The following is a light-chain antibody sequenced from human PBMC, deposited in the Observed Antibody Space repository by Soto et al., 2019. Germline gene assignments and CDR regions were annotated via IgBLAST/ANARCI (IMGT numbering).Light chain of an antibody. J-gene: IGLJ1*01. CDR1: SSDVGGYNY. CDR2: EVT. V-gene: IGLV2-8*01. Sequence: QSALTQPPSASGSPGQSVNISCTGASSDVGGYNYVSWVQQHPGKAPKLLIYEVTNRPSGVPDRFSGSKSDNTASLTVSGLQAEDEADYYCSSYAGSNTFVFGTGTKLTVL. CDR3: SSYAGSNTFV.